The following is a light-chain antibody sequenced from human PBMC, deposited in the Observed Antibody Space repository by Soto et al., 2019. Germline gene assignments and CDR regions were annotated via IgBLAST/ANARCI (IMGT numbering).Light chain of an antibody. CDR1: SSNIGAGYD. CDR2: GNS. Sequence: QSVLTQPPSVSGAPGQRVTISCTGSSSNIGAGYDVHWYQQLPGTAPKLLIYGNSNRPSGVPDRFSGSKSGTSASLAITGLQAEDDADYYGQSYDSSLSGSNVVFGGGTKLTVL. J-gene: IGLJ2*01. CDR3: QSYDSSLSGSNVV. V-gene: IGLV1-40*01.